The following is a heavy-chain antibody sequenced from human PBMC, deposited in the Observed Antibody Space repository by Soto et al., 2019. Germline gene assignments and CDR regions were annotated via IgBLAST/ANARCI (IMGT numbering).Heavy chain of an antibody. CDR2: VSFDGSST. CDR3: GVNKHDSAAVAFDS. Sequence: GGSLRLSCAASGFSFRSLAMHWVRRAPGKGLEWVALVSFDGSSTYYAESVKGRFTASRDNSKDTLHLQMNSLRADDTAVYYCGVNKHDSAAVAFDSWGQGTRVTASS. V-gene: IGHV3-30*03. D-gene: IGHD2-21*02. J-gene: IGHJ3*02. CDR1: GFSFRSLA.